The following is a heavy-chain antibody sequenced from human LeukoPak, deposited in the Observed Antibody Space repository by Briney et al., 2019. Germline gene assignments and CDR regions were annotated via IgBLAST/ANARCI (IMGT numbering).Heavy chain of an antibody. Sequence: SVKVSCTASGGTFTSYATSWVRQAPGQGLEWMGRIIPILCIANYAQQFQGRVTIAAYKSTRTAYMELSSLSSEDTAVYYCASYPGGGDCYSSHDAFDGWGQGTMVTVSS. CDR1: GGTFTSYA. CDR3: ASYPGGGDCYSSHDAFDG. J-gene: IGHJ3*01. CDR2: IIPILCIA. V-gene: IGHV1-69*04. D-gene: IGHD2-21*02.